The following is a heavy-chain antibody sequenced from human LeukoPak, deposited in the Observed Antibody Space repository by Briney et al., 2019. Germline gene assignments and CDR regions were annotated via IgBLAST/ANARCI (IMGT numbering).Heavy chain of an antibody. CDR2: IIPIFGTA. CDR3: ARERFFGWYYFDY. V-gene: IGHV1-69*13. D-gene: IGHD3-3*01. J-gene: IGHJ4*02. CDR1: GGTFSSYA. Sequence: ASVKVSCKASGGTFSSYAISWVRQAPGQGLEWMGGIIPIFGTANYAQKFQDRVTITADESTSTAYMELSSLRSEDTAVYYCARERFFGWYYFDYWGQGTLVTVSS.